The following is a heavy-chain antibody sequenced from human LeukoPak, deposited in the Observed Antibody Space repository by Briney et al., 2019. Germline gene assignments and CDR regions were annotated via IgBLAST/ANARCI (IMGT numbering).Heavy chain of an antibody. CDR2: INPSDPST. CDR1: GYTFTSYS. J-gene: IGHJ6*03. V-gene: IGHV1-46*01. D-gene: IGHD1-26*01. CDR3: ARLARYSWSPISPLYYYYYMDV. Sequence: ASVKVSCKASGYTFTSYSMNWVRQAPGQGPEWMGIINPSDPSTTYAQKLQGRVTMTRDMSTSTVYMELSSLRSEDTAVYYCARLARYSWSPISPLYYYYYMDVWGKGTTVTVSS.